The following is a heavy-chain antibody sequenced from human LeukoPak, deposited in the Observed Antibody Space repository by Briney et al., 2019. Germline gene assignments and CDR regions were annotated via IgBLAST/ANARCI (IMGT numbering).Heavy chain of an antibody. D-gene: IGHD1-26*01. Sequence: GGSLRLSCAASGFTFSSHAMSWVRQAPGQSLEWVSSITSGSSYIYYADSVKGRFTISRDNAKSSLYLQMDSLRAEDTAVYYCARDPYSGNYGAYYYYYMDVWGKGTTVTISS. V-gene: IGHV3-21*01. CDR3: ARDPYSGNYGAYYYYYMDV. J-gene: IGHJ6*03. CDR1: GFTFSSHA. CDR2: ITSGSSYI.